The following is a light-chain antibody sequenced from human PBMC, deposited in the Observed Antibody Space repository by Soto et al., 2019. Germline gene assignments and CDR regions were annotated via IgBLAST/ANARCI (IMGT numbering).Light chain of an antibody. CDR2: SSS. Sequence: AIRMTQSPSSLSASVGDRVTITCRASQDIRNDLHWYQQKLGRAPNLLIYSSSTLQSGVPSRFNGSGSGTDFTLSISSLQPEDFATYYCLQDYTFPWTFGKGTNVEVK. CDR1: QDIRND. J-gene: IGKJ1*01. V-gene: IGKV1-6*01. CDR3: LQDYTFPWT.